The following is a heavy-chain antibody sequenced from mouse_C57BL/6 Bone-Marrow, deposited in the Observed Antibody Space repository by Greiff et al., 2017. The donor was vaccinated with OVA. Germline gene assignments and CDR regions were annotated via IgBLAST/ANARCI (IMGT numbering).Heavy chain of an antibody. CDR1: GYSITSGYY. CDR2: ISYDGSN. D-gene: IGHD2-5*01. J-gene: IGHJ3*01. V-gene: IGHV3-6*01. CDR3: ASDSNYVGWFAY. Sequence: DVQLQESGPGLVKPSQSLSLTCSVTGYSITSGYYWNWIRQFPGNKLEWMGYISYDGSNNYNPSLKNRISITRDTSKNQFFLKLNSVTTEDTATYYCASDSNYVGWFAYWGQGTLVTVSA.